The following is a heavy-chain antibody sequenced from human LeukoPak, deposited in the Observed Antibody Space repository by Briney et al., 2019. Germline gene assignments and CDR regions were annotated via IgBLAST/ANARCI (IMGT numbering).Heavy chain of an antibody. CDR1: GFTFSTYS. CDR2: IRSSSSYI. D-gene: IGHD5-24*01. J-gene: IGHJ4*02. V-gene: IGHV3-21*01. CDR3: ARGDGYDFFDY. Sequence: GGSLRLSCAASGFTFSTYSMNWVRQAPGKGLEWVASIRSSSSYIQYADSVKGRFTISRDNAKNSLFLQMNSLRAEDTAVYYCARGDGYDFFDYWGLGTLVTVSS.